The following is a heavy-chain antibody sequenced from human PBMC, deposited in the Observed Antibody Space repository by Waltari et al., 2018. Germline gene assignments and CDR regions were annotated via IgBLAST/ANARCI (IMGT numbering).Heavy chain of an antibody. CDR2: INAGSGNT. Sequence: QVQLVQSGAEVKKPGASVKASCKASGYTFTSYAMHLVRQAPGHRLEWMGWINAGSGNTKYSQKFRGRVTVSRDTSTSTAYMELGSLRSEDAAVYYCASLMTGQWPLHYYGMDVWGQGTTVTVSS. D-gene: IGHD6-19*01. CDR1: GYTFTSYA. J-gene: IGHJ6*02. CDR3: ASLMTGQWPLHYYGMDV. V-gene: IGHV1-3*01.